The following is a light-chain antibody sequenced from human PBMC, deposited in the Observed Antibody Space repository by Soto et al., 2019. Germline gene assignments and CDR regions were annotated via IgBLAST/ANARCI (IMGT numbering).Light chain of an antibody. Sequence: QSALTQPASVSGPPGQSITISCSGTSSDVGGYNYVSWYQQHPGKAPKLMIYDVSNRPSGVSNRFSGSKSGNTASLTISGLEAEDEADYYCSSYGGSSTYVFGTGTKVTVL. CDR3: SSYGGSSTYV. V-gene: IGLV2-14*03. CDR1: SSDVGGYNY. J-gene: IGLJ1*01. CDR2: DVS.